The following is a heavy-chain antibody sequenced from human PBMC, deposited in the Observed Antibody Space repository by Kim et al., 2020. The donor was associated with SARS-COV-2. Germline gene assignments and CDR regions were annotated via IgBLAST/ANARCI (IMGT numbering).Heavy chain of an antibody. J-gene: IGHJ6*02. CDR2: IKSKTDGGTT. Sequence: GGSLRLSCAASGITFSNAWMSWVRQAPGKGLEWVGRIKSKTDGGTTDYAAPVKGRFTISRDDSKNTLYLQMNSLKTEDTAVYYCTTEYCSGGSCTGSYYYYGMDVWGQGTTVTVSS. V-gene: IGHV3-15*01. CDR1: GITFSNAW. D-gene: IGHD2-15*01. CDR3: TTEYCSGGSCTGSYYYYGMDV.